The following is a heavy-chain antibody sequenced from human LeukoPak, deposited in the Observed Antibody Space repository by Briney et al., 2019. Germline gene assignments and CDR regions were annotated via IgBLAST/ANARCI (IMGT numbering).Heavy chain of an antibody. J-gene: IGHJ4*02. Sequence: GGSLRLSCAASGFTFSDHYMDWVRQAPGKGLEWVGRIRDKANSYSTEHAASVKGRFTVSRDDSKKSLYLQMNSLKTDDTAVYYCTRGTNWGSYFDYWGQGTLVTVSS. D-gene: IGHD7-27*01. CDR2: IRDKANSYST. CDR1: GFTFSDHY. CDR3: TRGTNWGSYFDY. V-gene: IGHV3-72*01.